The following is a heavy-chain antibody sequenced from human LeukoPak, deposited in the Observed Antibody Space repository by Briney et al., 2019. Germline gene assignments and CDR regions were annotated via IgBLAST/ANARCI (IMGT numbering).Heavy chain of an antibody. J-gene: IGHJ3*02. V-gene: IGHV1-69*13. D-gene: IGHD3-9*01. CDR1: GGTFSSYA. Sequence: ASVKVSCKASGGTFSSYAISWVRQAPEQGLEWMGGIIPIFGTSNYAQKFQGRVTITADESTSTAYMELSSLRSEDTAVYYCARDDGRYFDRLGHDAFDIWGQGSLVTVSS. CDR2: IIPIFGTS. CDR3: ARDDGRYFDRLGHDAFDI.